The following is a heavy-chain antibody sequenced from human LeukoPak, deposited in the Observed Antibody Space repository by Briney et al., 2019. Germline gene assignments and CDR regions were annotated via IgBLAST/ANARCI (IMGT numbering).Heavy chain of an antibody. D-gene: IGHD3-10*01. CDR3: TRFVVRGLWGGFDY. CDR2: IRSKAYGGTT. Sequence: GGSLRLSCAASGFTFSSYAISWVRQAPGKGLEWVGFIRSKAYGGTTEYAASVKSRFTISRDDSKSIAYLQMNSLKTEDTAVYYCTRFVVRGLWGGFDYWGQGTLVTVSS. CDR1: GFTFSSYA. V-gene: IGHV3-49*04. J-gene: IGHJ4*02.